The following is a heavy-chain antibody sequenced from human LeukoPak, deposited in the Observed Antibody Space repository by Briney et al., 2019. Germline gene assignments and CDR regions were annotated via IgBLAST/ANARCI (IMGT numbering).Heavy chain of an antibody. D-gene: IGHD3-9*01. CDR2: ISSSSSYI. CDR3: ARDYFDWLSLIDY. V-gene: IGHV3-21*01. J-gene: IGHJ4*02. Sequence: GGSLRLSCAASGFTFSSYAMSWARQAPGKGLEWVSSISSSSSYIYYADSVKGRFTISRDNAKNSLYLQMNSLRAEDTAVYYCARDYFDWLSLIDYWGQGTLVTVSS. CDR1: GFTFSSYA.